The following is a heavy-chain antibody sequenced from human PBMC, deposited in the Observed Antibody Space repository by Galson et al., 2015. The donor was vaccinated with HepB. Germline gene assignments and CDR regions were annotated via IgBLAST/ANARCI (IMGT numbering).Heavy chain of an antibody. D-gene: IGHD4-23*01. J-gene: IGHJ2*01. CDR3: ARDPPDYGGDYGWYFDL. Sequence: SLRLSCAASGFTFSNYAMHWVRQAPGKGLEWVAVITHDGSNKHHADSVKGRFTISRDNSKNTLYLQVNSLRAEDTAVFYCARDPPDYGGDYGWYFDLWGRGTLVTVSS. CDR1: GFTFSNYA. V-gene: IGHV3-30*04. CDR2: ITHDGSNK.